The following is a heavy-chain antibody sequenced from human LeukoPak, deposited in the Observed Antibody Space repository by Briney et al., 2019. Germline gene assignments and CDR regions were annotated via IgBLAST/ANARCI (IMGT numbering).Heavy chain of an antibody. CDR2: ISWNSGSI. V-gene: IGHV3-9*01. J-gene: IGHJ4*02. Sequence: GGSLRLSCAGSGFIFNNYAMHWVRQPPGKGLEWVSGISWNSGSIDYADSVKGRFTISRDNAKNSLYLQMNSLRAEDTAFYYCAKDNRRHYTSGPNPDSLHWGQGALVTVSS. CDR3: AKDNRRHYTSGPNPDSLH. D-gene: IGHD6-19*01. CDR1: GFIFNNYA.